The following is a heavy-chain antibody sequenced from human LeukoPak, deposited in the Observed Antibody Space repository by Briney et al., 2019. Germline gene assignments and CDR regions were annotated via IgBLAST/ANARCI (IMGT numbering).Heavy chain of an antibody. J-gene: IGHJ4*02. Sequence: SETLSLTCTVSGYSISSGYYWGWIRQPPGKGLEWIGRIHTSGSTNYNPSLKSRVTMSVDTSKNQFSLKLSSVTAADTAVYYCARDRYYYDSSGYVFDYWGQGTLVTVSS. CDR3: ARDRYYYDSSGYVFDY. CDR2: IHTSGST. D-gene: IGHD3-22*01. CDR1: GYSISSGYY. V-gene: IGHV4-38-2*02.